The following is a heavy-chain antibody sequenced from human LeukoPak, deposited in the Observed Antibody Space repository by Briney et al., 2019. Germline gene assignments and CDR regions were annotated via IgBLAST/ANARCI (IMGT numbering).Heavy chain of an antibody. CDR2: IGFDSGNT. D-gene: IGHD5-24*01. CDR1: GFTFSDYS. Sequence: GGSLRLSCAASGFTFSDYSMNWVRQAPGKGLEWISYIGFDSGNTNYADSVKGRFTISGDKAKNSLYLQMNSLRVEDTAVYYCARDYKYAFDNWGQGTLVTVSS. CDR3: ARDYKYAFDN. V-gene: IGHV3-48*01. J-gene: IGHJ4*02.